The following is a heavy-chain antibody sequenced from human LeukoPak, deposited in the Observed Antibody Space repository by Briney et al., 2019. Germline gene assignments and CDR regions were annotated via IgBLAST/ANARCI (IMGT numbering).Heavy chain of an antibody. CDR1: GGSFSGHY. Sequence: SETLSLTCAVYGGSFSGHYWGWIRQPPGKGLEWIGSIYYSGSTNYNPSLKSRVTISVDMSKNQFSLKLSSVTAADTAVYYCARDDTSGQQKFDSWGQGTLVTVSS. V-gene: IGHV4-59*11. CDR3: ARDDTSGQQKFDS. J-gene: IGHJ4*02. CDR2: IYYSGST. D-gene: IGHD3-22*01.